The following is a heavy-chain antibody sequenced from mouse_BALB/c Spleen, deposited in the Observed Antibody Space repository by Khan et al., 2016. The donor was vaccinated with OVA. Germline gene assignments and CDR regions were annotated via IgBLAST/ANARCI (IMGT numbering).Heavy chain of an antibody. Sequence: VQLQESGAELARPGTSVKLSCKASGYTFNSYWMQWVKQRPGQGLEWIGSIYPGDGDTRYTQKFKDKATLTADKSSSTAYMQLSSLASEDSAVYYCVSGGITTGYFDYWGQGTTLTVSS. V-gene: IGHV1-87*01. J-gene: IGHJ2*01. CDR3: VSGGITTGYFDY. CDR1: GYTFNSYW. D-gene: IGHD2-4*01. CDR2: IYPGDGDT.